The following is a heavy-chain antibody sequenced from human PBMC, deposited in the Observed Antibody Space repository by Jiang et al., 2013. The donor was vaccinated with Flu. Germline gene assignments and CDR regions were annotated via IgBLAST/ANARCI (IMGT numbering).Heavy chain of an antibody. CDR1: GGSISSGSYY. J-gene: IGHJ4*02. CDR2: IYTSETT. Sequence: KPSQTLSLTCTVSGGSISSGSYYWSWIRQPAGKGLEWIGRIYTSETTNYNPSLKSRVTISVDTSKNQFSLILSSVTAADTAVYYCARVRSGGLDYWGQGTLVTVSS. CDR3: ARVRSGGLDY. V-gene: IGHV4-61*02. D-gene: IGHD6-19*01.